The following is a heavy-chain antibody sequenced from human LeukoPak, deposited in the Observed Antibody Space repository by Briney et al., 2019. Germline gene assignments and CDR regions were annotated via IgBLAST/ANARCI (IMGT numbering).Heavy chain of an antibody. Sequence: GGSLRLSCAASGFTFGSYGMSWVRQAPGKGLEWVSFITPNADRTSYADSVGGRFTISRDNPRNTLYMQMNSLRDEDTALYYCAIMHGYYDGSGYWVQWGQGTLVTVSS. V-gene: IGHV3-23*01. CDR3: AIMHGYYDGSGYWVQ. D-gene: IGHD3-22*01. J-gene: IGHJ1*01. CDR2: ITPNADRT. CDR1: GFTFGSYG.